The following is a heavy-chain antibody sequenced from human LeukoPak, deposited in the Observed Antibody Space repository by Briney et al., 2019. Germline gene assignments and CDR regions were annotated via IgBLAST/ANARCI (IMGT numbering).Heavy chain of an antibody. Sequence: SVKVSCKASGGTFSSYAISWVRQAPGQGLEWMGGIIPIFGTANYAQKFQGRVTITTDESTSTAYMELSSLRSEDTAVYYCASEPYYDFWSGYWDWGQGTLVTVSS. CDR3: ASEPYYDFWSGYWD. CDR1: GGTFSSYA. CDR2: IIPIFGTA. D-gene: IGHD3-3*01. V-gene: IGHV1-69*05. J-gene: IGHJ4*02.